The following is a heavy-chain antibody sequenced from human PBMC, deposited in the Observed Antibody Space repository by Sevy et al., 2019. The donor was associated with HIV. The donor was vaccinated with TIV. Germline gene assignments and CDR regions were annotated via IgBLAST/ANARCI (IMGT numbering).Heavy chain of an antibody. CDR1: GGSINSGDYY. Sequence: SETLSLTCTVSGGSINSGDYYWSWIRQHPEKGLEWIGYSFHTGSTYYNRSFKSRATISVDTSKNQFSLKLSLMTAADTAVYYCAREGTKGVWIDPWGQGTLVTVSS. D-gene: IGHD3-16*01. CDR3: AREGTKGVWIDP. CDR2: SFHTGST. V-gene: IGHV4-31*03. J-gene: IGHJ5*02.